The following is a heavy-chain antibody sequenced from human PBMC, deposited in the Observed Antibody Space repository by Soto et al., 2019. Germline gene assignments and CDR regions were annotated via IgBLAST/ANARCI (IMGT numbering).Heavy chain of an antibody. J-gene: IGHJ4*02. CDR2: IYYSGST. Sequence: SETRSLTCTVSGGSISRGGYYWSWIRQHPGKGLEWIGYIYYSGSTYYNPSLKSRVTISVDTSKNQFSLKLSSVAAADTAVYYCARQRTGTMFDYWGQGTLVTVSS. CDR3: ARQRTGTMFDY. V-gene: IGHV4-31*03. CDR1: GGSISRGGYY. D-gene: IGHD1-7*01.